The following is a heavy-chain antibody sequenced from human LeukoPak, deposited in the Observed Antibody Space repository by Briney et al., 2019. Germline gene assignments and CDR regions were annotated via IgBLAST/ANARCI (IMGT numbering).Heavy chain of an antibody. J-gene: IGHJ4*02. V-gene: IGHV1-8*01. D-gene: IGHD2-21*02. Sequence: ASVKVSCKASGYTFTSYDINWVRQATGQGLEWMGWMNPNSGNTGYAQKFQGRVTMTRNTSISTAYMELSSLRSEDTAVYYCARGRRAYCGGDCYSIWGQGTLVTVSS. CDR2: MNPNSGNT. CDR1: GYTFTSYD. CDR3: ARGRRAYCGGDCYSI.